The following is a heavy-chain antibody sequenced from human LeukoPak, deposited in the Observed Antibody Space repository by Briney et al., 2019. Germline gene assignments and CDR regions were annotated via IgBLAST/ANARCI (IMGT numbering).Heavy chain of an antibody. CDR3: AKDSGVVVPAAIIPSWFDP. D-gene: IGHD2-2*02. V-gene: IGHV3-23*01. Sequence: GGCLTLSWAAAGFTFSSYAMSWVRQPPRDGLERVSAISGSGGSTYHADSVKGQFTISRDKSKNTLYLQMTSLRAEDTAVYYCAKDSGVVVPAAIIPSWFDPWGQGTLVTVSS. CDR2: ISGSGGST. J-gene: IGHJ5*02. CDR1: GFTFSSYA.